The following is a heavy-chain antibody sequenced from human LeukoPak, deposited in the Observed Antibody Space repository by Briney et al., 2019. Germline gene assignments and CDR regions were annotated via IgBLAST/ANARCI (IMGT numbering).Heavy chain of an antibody. J-gene: IGHJ4*02. CDR3: ARVPRYSGSYVDY. D-gene: IGHD1-26*01. CDR2: ISSSSSYI. V-gene: IGHV3-21*01. CDR1: GFTLSSYA. Sequence: GGSLRLSCAASGFTLSSYAMSWVRQAPGKGLEWVSSISSSSSYIYYADSVKGRFTISRDNAKNSLYLQMNSLRAEDTAVYYCARVPRYSGSYVDYWGQGTLVTVSS.